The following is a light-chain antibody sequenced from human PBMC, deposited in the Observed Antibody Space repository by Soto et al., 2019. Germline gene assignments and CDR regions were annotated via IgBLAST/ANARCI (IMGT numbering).Light chain of an antibody. V-gene: IGKV3-20*01. CDR1: QSVSSNY. Sequence: EIVLTQSPGTLSLSPGERATLSCRASQSVSSNYLAWYQQKPGQAPRLLIYGASSRVTGIPDRFSGSGSGTDFTLTIRRLEPEYFAVYYCQHYGRSAYSFGQGTTLEIK. CDR3: QHYGRSAYS. J-gene: IGKJ2*01. CDR2: GAS.